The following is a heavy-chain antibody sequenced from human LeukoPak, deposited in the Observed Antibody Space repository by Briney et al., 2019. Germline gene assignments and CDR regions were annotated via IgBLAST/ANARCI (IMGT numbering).Heavy chain of an antibody. D-gene: IGHD3-22*01. V-gene: IGHV1-69*05. CDR2: IIPIFGTA. CDR3: ARNLHYYDSSGYLDY. J-gene: IGHJ4*02. CDR1: GGTFSSYA. Sequence: ASVKVSCKASGGTFSSYAISWVRQAPGQGLEWMGRIIPIFGTANYAQKVQGRVTITTDETTSTAYMELSSLRSEDTAVYYCARNLHYYDSSGYLDYWGQGTLVTVSS.